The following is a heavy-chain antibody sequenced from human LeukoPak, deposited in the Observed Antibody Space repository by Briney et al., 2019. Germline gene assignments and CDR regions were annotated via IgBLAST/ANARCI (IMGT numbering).Heavy chain of an antibody. D-gene: IGHD5-18*01. Sequence: ASVKVSCKASGGTFSSYAISWVRQAPGQGLEWMGGIIPIFGTANYAQKFQGRVTITADKSTSTAYMELSSLRSEDTAVYYCASGYSYGLRYYFDYWGQGTLVTVSS. V-gene: IGHV1-69*06. CDR1: GGTFSSYA. CDR2: IIPIFGTA. CDR3: ASGYSYGLRYYFDY. J-gene: IGHJ4*02.